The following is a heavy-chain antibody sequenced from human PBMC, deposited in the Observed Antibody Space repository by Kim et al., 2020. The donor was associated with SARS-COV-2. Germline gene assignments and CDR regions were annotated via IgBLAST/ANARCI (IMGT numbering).Heavy chain of an antibody. CDR3: ARVEAGYSSSLLDY. CDR1: GGSISSSSYY. V-gene: IGHV4-39*07. CDR2: IYYSGST. D-gene: IGHD6-13*01. Sequence: SETLSLTCTVSGGSISSSSYYWGWIRQPPGKGLEWIGSIYYSGSTYYNPSLKSRVTISVDTSKNQFSLKLSSVTAADTAVYYCARVEAGYSSSLLDYWGQGTLVTVSS. J-gene: IGHJ4*02.